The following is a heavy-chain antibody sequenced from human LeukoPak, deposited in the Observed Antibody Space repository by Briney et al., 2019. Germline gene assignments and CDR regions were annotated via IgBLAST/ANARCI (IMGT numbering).Heavy chain of an antibody. D-gene: IGHD1-26*01. J-gene: IGHJ4*02. CDR3: AKGASGSHYYSFDY. Sequence: PGGSLRLSCAASGFTFSSYGMSWVRQAPGEGLKWVSIISASGSNTIYADSVKGQFTISRDNSKNTLYLQMNSLRAEDTAVYYCAKGASGSHYYSFDYWGQGTLVTVSS. CDR2: ISASGSNT. CDR1: GFTFSSYG. V-gene: IGHV3-23*01.